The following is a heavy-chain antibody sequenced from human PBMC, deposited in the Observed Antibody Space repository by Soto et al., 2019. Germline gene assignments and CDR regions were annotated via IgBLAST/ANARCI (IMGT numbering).Heavy chain of an antibody. V-gene: IGHV4-31*02. CDR3: TAAWEYYDFWSGYSFDY. D-gene: IGHD3-3*01. CDR1: GGSISSGGYY. J-gene: IGHJ4*02. CDR2: IYYSGST. Sequence: SETLSLTCTVSGGSISSGGYYWSWIRQHPGKGLEWIGYIYYSGSTYYNPSLKSRVTISVDTSKNQFSLKLSSVTAADTAVYYCTAAWEYYDFWSGYSFDYWGQGTLVTVSS.